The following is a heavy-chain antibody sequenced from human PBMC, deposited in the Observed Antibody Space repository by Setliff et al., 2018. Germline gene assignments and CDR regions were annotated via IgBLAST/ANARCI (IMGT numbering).Heavy chain of an antibody. V-gene: IGHV1-3*01. J-gene: IGHJ6*02. CDR1: GYTFTSYA. CDR3: ARDGGWFGAQLYYYYGMDV. D-gene: IGHD3-10*01. CDR2: INAGNGNT. Sequence: ASVKVSCKASGYTFTSYAMHWVRQAPGQRLEWMGWINAGNGNTKYSQKFQGRVTITADESTSTAYMELSSLRSEDTAVYYCARDGGWFGAQLYYYYGMDVWGQGTTVTVSS.